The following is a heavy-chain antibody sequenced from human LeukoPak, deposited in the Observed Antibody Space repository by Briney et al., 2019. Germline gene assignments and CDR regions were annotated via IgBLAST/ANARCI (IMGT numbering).Heavy chain of an antibody. V-gene: IGHV4-61*02. J-gene: IGHJ4*02. CDR1: GGSISSGSYY. Sequence: PSQTLSLTCTVSGGSISSGSYYWSWIRQPAGKGLEWIGRIYTSGSTNYNPSLKSRVTISVDTSKNQFSLKLSSVTAADTAVYCCARDRRDYRPDYWGQGTLVTVSS. CDR2: IYTSGST. D-gene: IGHD4-11*01. CDR3: ARDRRDYRPDY.